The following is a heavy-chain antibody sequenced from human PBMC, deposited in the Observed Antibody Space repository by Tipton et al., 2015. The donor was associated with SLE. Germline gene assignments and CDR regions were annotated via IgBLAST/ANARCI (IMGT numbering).Heavy chain of an antibody. V-gene: IGHV4-59*01. Sequence: TLSLTCTVSGGSISSYYWSWIRQPPGKGLQGSGCIYYSGSTTYNPSLKSRVTISVDTTQNQLSLELSSVTAADTAVYYCASGRAVAGGDHFDFWGRGPRVPLPS. CDR1: GGSISSYY. CDR2: IYYSGST. CDR3: ASGRAVAGGDHFDF. D-gene: IGHD6-19*01. J-gene: IGHJ4*02.